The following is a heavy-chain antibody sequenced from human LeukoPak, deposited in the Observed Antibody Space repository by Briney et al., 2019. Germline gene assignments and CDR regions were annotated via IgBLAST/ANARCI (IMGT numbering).Heavy chain of an antibody. D-gene: IGHD3-10*01. V-gene: IGHV3-49*04. J-gene: IGHJ4*02. CDR1: GFTFGDYA. Sequence: PGGSLRLSCTASGFTFGDYAMSWVRQVPGKGLEWVGFIRSKAYGGTTEYAASVKGRFTISRDDSKSIAYLQMNSLKTEDTAVYYCTRSLYYYGSGSWEWGQGTLVTVSS. CDR3: TRSLYYYGSGSWE. CDR2: IRSKAYGGTT.